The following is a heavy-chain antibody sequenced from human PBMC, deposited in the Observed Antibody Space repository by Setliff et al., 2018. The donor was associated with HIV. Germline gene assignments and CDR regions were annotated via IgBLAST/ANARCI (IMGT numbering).Heavy chain of an antibody. D-gene: IGHD5-18*01. CDR3: ARDGGLRGYSYGWPDF. V-gene: IGHV3-11*04. CDR2: ISGSVNTI. J-gene: IGHJ4*02. Sequence: LSLTCAVSGYSISSGYYMSWIRQAPGKGLEWISYISGSVNTIYYADSVKGRFTVSRDNAKNSLYLQMNSLRAEDTAVYYCARDGGLRGYSYGWPDFWGQGTQVTSPQ. CDR1: GYSISSGYY.